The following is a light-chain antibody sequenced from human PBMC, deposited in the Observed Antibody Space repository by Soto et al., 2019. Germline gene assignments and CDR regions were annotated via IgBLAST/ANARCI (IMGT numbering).Light chain of an antibody. CDR3: QTWGTGRV. CDR2: LNSDGSH. J-gene: IGLJ3*02. CDR1: SGHSSYA. V-gene: IGLV4-69*01. Sequence: QLVLTQSPSASDSLGASVKLTCTLSSGHSSYAIAWHQQQPGKGPRYLMKLNSDGSHSKGDGIPDRFSGSSSGAERYLTISSLQSEDEADYYCQTWGTGRVFGGGTKLTVL.